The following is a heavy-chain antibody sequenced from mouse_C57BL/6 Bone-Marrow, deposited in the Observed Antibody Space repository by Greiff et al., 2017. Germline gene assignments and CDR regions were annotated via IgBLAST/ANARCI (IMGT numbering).Heavy chain of an antibody. CDR3: ARRGYDYDGDWYFDV. J-gene: IGHJ1*03. V-gene: IGHV1-47*01. CDR1: GYTFTTYP. CDR2: FHPYNDDT. Sequence: QVQLQQSGAELVKPGASVKMSCKASGYTFTTYPIEWMKQNHGKSLEWIGNFHPYNDDTKYNEKFKGKATLTVAKSSSTVYLELSRLTSDDSAVYYCARRGYDYDGDWYFDVGGTGTTVTVSS. D-gene: IGHD2-4*01.